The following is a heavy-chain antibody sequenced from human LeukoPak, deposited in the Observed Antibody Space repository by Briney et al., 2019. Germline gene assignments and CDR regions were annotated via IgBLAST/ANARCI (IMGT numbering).Heavy chain of an antibody. J-gene: IGHJ3*02. V-gene: IGHV3-48*03. Sequence: GGSLRLSCAASGFTFSSYEMNWVRQAPGKGLEWVSYISSSGSTIYYADSVKGRFTISRDNTKNSLYLQMNSLRAEDMALYYCAKAMSGSYDAFDIWGQGTMVTVSS. CDR1: GFTFSSYE. D-gene: IGHD3-3*01. CDR2: ISSSGSTI. CDR3: AKAMSGSYDAFDI.